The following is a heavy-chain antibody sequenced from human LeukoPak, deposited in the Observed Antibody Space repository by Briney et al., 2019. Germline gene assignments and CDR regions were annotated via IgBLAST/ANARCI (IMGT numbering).Heavy chain of an antibody. CDR1: GFTFSSYA. Sequence: PGGSLRLSCAASGFTFSSYAMSWVRQAPGKGQEWVSAISGSGGSTYYADSVKGRFTISRDNSKNTLYLQMNSLRAEDTAVYYCATLRAAMVMAPDYWGQGTLVTVSS. V-gene: IGHV3-23*01. J-gene: IGHJ4*02. CDR2: ISGSGGST. CDR3: ATLRAAMVMAPDY. D-gene: IGHD5-18*01.